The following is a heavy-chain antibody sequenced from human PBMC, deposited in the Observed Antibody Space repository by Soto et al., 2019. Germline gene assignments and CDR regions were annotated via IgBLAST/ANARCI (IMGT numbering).Heavy chain of an antibody. CDR1: GLNFSRYW. CDR2: IKQDGSER. J-gene: IGHJ4*02. V-gene: IGHV3-7*04. D-gene: IGHD6-13*01. Sequence: QPGGSLRLSCADSGLNFSRYWVSWVRQDPGKGLEWVASIKQDGSERYYVDSVKGRFTISRDNAKNSQYLQMNSLRAEDTAVYYCARIGYCSWYSFDYWGQGTLVTVSS. CDR3: ARIGYCSWYSFDY.